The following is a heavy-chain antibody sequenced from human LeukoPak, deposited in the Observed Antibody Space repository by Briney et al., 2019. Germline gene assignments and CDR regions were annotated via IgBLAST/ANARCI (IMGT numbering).Heavy chain of an antibody. CDR1: GYTFTSYY. V-gene: IGHV1-46*01. Sequence: ASVKVSCKASGYTFTSYYMHWVRLAPGQGLEWMGIINPSGGSTSYAQKFQGRVTVTRDTSTSTVYMELSSLRSEDTAVYYCARSTIHETSHFDYWGQGTLVTVSS. D-gene: IGHD3-3*01. J-gene: IGHJ4*02. CDR3: ARSTIHETSHFDY. CDR2: INPSGGST.